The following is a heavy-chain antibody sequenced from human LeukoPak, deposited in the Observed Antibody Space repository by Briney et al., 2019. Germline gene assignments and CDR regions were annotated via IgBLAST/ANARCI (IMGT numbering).Heavy chain of an antibody. V-gene: IGHV3-7*03. J-gene: IGHJ4*02. CDR3: AKDDAWLRFGE. D-gene: IGHD3-10*01. CDR1: GFIFSSYW. CDR2: IKHDGSED. Sequence: GGSLKLSCAASGFIFSSYWMTWVRQAPGKGLEWVATIKHDGSEDYYLDSVKGRFTISRDNAKSSMWLQMNSLRAEDTAVYYCAKDDAWLRFGEWSQGTLVTVSS.